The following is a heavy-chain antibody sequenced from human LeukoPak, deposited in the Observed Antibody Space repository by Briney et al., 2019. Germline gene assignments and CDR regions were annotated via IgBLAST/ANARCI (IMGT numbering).Heavy chain of an antibody. CDR2: IYTSGST. J-gene: IGHJ4*02. CDR1: GGSISSGGYY. D-gene: IGHD6-6*01. CDR3: ARTLGGSSSVFFDY. V-gene: IGHV4-61*08. Sequence: SETLSLTCTVSGGSISSGGYYWSWIRQPPGKGLEWIGYIYTSGSTNYNPSLKSRVTISVDTSKNQFSLKLSSVTAADTAVYYCARTLGGSSSVFFDYWGQGTLVTVSS.